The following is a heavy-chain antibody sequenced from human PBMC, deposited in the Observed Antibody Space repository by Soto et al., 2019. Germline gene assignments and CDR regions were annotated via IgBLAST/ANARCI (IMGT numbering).Heavy chain of an antibody. V-gene: IGHV1-46*01. J-gene: IGHJ6*02. CDR2: INPSGGST. CDR3: AREGLVLVPTTVNSDYYYYAMDV. Sequence: ASVKVSCKASGYTFTSYYMHWVRQAPGQGLEWMGIINPSGGSTSYAQKFQGRVTMTRDTSTSTVYMELSSLRSEDTAVYYCAREGLVLVPTTVNSDYYYYAMDVWGQGTTVTVAS. D-gene: IGHD2-2*01. CDR1: GYTFTSYY.